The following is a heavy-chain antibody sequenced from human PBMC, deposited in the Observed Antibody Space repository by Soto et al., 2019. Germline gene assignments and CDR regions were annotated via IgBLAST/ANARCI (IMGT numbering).Heavy chain of an antibody. D-gene: IGHD1-26*01. CDR1: GFTFSSYG. CDR3: AKGGTHDGTSYFDH. Sequence: GGSLRLSCAASGFTFSSYGMHWVRQAPGKGLEWVAVIWYDGSNKYYADSVKGRFTISRDNSKNTLYLQMNSLRPEDTAVYYCAKGGTHDGTSYFDHWGQGALVTVS. V-gene: IGHV3-30*02. J-gene: IGHJ4*02. CDR2: IWYDGSNK.